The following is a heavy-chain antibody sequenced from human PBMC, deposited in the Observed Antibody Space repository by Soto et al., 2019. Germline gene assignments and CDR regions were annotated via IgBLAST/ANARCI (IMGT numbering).Heavy chain of an antibody. CDR3: ARDVNWNYDRYGMDV. V-gene: IGHV4-61*01. D-gene: IGHD1-7*01. CDR2: IYYSGST. CDR1: GGSVSSGSYY. Sequence: SETLSLTCTVSGGSVSSGSYYWSWIRQPPGKGLEWIGYIYYSGSTNYNPSLKSRVTISVDTSKNQFSLKLSSVTAADTAEYYCARDVNWNYDRYGMDVWGQGTTVTVSS. J-gene: IGHJ6*02.